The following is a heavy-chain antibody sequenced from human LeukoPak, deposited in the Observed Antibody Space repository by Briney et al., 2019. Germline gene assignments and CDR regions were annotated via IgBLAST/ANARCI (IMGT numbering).Heavy chain of an antibody. CDR3: ARGPSGHHNT. CDR2: IYSGGST. D-gene: IGHD5-12*01. J-gene: IGHJ4*02. CDR1: EFSVGSNY. V-gene: IGHV3-66*01. Sequence: GSLRLSCAASEFSVGSNYMTWVRQAPGKGLEWVSLIYSGGSTYYADSVKGRFTISRDNSKNTLYLQMNSLRAEDTAVYYCARGPSGHHNTGGQGTLVTVSS.